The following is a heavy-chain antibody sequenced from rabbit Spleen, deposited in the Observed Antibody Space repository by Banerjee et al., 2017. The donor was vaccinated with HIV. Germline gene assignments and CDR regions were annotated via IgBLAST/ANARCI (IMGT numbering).Heavy chain of an antibody. CDR2: IDTNNGDT. J-gene: IGHJ4*01. D-gene: IGHD2-1*01. CDR3: ARDLPSVIGWNLNL. V-gene: IGHV1S45*01. CDR1: GFSFSSNW. Sequence: QEQLVESGGGLVKPGGTLTLTCTVSGFSFSSNWICWVRQAPGKGLEWIACIDTNNGDTDYANWPKGRFTVSKTSSTTVTLQMTSLTAADTATYFCARDLPSVIGWNLNLWGQGTLVTVS.